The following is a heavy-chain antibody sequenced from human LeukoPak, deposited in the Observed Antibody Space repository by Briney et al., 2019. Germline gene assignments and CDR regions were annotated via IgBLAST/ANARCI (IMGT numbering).Heavy chain of an antibody. CDR3: ARRIDWFDP. CDR2: ISAYNGNT. D-gene: IGHD2/OR15-2a*01. Sequence: ASVKVSCKVSGYTLTELSMHWVRQAPGQGLEWMGWISAYNGNTNYAQKLQGRATMTTDTSTSTAYMELRSLRSDDTAVYYCARRIDWFDPWGQGTLVTVSS. J-gene: IGHJ5*02. V-gene: IGHV1-18*01. CDR1: GYTLTELS.